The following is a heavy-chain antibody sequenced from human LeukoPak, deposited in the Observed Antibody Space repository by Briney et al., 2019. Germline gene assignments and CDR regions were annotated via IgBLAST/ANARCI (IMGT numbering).Heavy chain of an antibody. CDR3: RVAQRYYYYYYYMDV. V-gene: IGHV4-39*07. CDR2: INHSGST. J-gene: IGHJ6*03. CDR1: GGSISSSSYY. D-gene: IGHD2-15*01. Sequence: PSETLSLTCTVSGGSISSSSYYWSWIRQPPGKGLEWIGEINHSGSTNYNPSLKSRVTISVDTSKNQFSLKLSSVTAADTAVYYCRVAQRYYYYYYYMDVWGKGTTVTVSS.